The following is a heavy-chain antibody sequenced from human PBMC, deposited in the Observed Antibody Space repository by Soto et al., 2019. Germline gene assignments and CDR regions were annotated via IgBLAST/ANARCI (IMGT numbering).Heavy chain of an antibody. CDR2: IYPGDSDT. CDR1: GYSFTSYW. D-gene: IGHD3-10*01. J-gene: IGHJ3*02. Sequence: GESLKISCKGSGYSFTSYWIGWVRQMPGKGLEWMGIIYPGDSDTRYSPSFQGQVTISADKSISTAYLQWSSLKASDTAMYYCARHDAIPMVRGVIITGAFAIWGQGTMVTVSS. V-gene: IGHV5-51*01. CDR3: ARHDAIPMVRGVIITGAFAI.